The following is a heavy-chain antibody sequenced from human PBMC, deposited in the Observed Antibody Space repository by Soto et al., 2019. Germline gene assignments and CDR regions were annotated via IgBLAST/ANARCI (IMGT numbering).Heavy chain of an antibody. J-gene: IGHJ4*02. CDR1: GGSISSYY. D-gene: IGHD3-3*01. V-gene: IGHV4-59*01. CDR3: ARGTFGVVKD. Sequence: QVQLRESGPGLVKPSETLSLTCTVSGGSISSYYWSWIRQSPGKGLEWIGYLYYSGSTNYIPSLKSRVTISIDTSRNQFSLKLSSVTAADTAVYYCARGTFGVVKDWGQGTLVTVSS. CDR2: LYYSGST.